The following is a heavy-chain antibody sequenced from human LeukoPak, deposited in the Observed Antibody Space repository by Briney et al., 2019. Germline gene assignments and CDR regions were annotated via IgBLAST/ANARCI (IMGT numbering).Heavy chain of an antibody. V-gene: IGHV3-23*01. J-gene: IGHJ4*02. CDR2: ISDSGDYT. Sequence: GGSLRLSCAGSGFTFSSYAMSWVRQAPGKGLEWVSAISDSGDYTYYADSVKGRFTISRDNSKNTLYLHVNSLRAGDTAVYYCAKDTSIGKYCTSGVCSPFDYWGQGTLVTVSS. CDR3: AKDTSIGKYCTSGVCSPFDY. D-gene: IGHD2-8*01. CDR1: GFTFSSYA.